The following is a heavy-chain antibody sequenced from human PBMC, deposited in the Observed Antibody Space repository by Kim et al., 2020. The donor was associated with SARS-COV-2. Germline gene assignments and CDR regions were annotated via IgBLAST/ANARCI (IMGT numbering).Heavy chain of an antibody. V-gene: IGHV4-34*01. D-gene: IGHD5-18*01. CDR3: ARGYSPPRPFDY. Sequence: NYNPSLKSRVTISVDTSKNQFSLKLSSVTAADTAVYYCARGYSPPRPFDYWGQGTLVTVSS. J-gene: IGHJ4*02.